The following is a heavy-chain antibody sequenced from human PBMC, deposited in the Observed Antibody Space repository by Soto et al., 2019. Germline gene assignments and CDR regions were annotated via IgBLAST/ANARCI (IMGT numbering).Heavy chain of an antibody. J-gene: IGHJ5*02. CDR1: GFTFSSYA. CDR3: AKEYYYDSSGYFDP. CDR2: ISGSDGST. D-gene: IGHD3-22*01. V-gene: IGHV3-23*01. Sequence: PGGSLTLSCAASGFTFSSYAMSWVRQAPGKGLEWVSAISGSDGSTYYADSVKGRFTISRDNSKNTLYLQMNSLRAEDTAVYYCAKEYYYDSSGYFDPWGQGTLVTVSS.